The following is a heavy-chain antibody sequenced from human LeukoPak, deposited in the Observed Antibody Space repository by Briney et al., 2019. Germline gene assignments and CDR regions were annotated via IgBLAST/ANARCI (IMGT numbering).Heavy chain of an antibody. Sequence: ASVKVSCKASGYTFTRYYMHWVRQAPGQGLEWMGRINPNSGGTNYAQKFQGRVTMTRDTSISTAYMELSRLRSDDTAVYYCARDHDSSGYYLSDFDYWGQGTLVTVSS. J-gene: IGHJ4*02. CDR2: INPNSGGT. V-gene: IGHV1-2*06. D-gene: IGHD3-22*01. CDR3: ARDHDSSGYYLSDFDY. CDR1: GYTFTRYY.